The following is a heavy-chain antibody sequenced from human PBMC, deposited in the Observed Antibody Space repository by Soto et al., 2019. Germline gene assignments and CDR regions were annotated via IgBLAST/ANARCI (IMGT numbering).Heavy chain of an antibody. Sequence: LQTRSLAGAVWGGSIMRGAFFLSRIRQQPGDGLEWIGYIYYPGSTYYDPSLKSRITLSLDTSKNQFSLKLSSVTAADTAVYYCARIHRSYGDMGMHVWCQGTT. CDR1: GGSIMRGAFF. CDR2: IYYPGST. CDR3: ARIHRSYGDMGMHV. J-gene: IGHJ6*02. D-gene: IGHD3-9*01. V-gene: IGHV4-31*11.